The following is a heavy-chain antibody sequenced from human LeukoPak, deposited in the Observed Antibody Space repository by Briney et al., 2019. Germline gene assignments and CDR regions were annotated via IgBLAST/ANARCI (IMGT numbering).Heavy chain of an antibody. CDR3: AKGQRSSSPFDY. CDR1: GFTFRSYA. Sequence: GGSLRLSCAASGFTFRSYAMSWVRQAPGKELEWVSAISGSGGSTYYADSVKGRFTISRDNSKNTLYLQMNSLRAEDTAVYYCAKGQRSSSPFDYWGQGTLVTVSS. D-gene: IGHD6-13*01. J-gene: IGHJ4*02. V-gene: IGHV3-23*01. CDR2: ISGSGGST.